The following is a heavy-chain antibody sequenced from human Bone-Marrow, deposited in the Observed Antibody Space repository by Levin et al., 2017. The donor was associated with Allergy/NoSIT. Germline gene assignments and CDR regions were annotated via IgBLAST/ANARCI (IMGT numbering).Heavy chain of an antibody. CDR3: VRGISEVGIYCNGECVDEQDGFDI. Sequence: PGESLKISCKASGYKFTSQWISWVRQMPGKGLEWMGRIDPTDSSADYNPSFYGHVILSSDKSTSTAYLQWSRLEASDTAMYYCVRGISEVGIYCNGECVDEQDGFDIWGQGTMVTVSS. J-gene: IGHJ3*02. CDR2: IDPTDSSA. CDR1: GYKFTSQW. V-gene: IGHV5-10-1*01. D-gene: IGHD2-8*01.